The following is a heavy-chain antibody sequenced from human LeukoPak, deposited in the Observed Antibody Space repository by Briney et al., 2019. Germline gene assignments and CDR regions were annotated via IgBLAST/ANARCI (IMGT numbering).Heavy chain of an antibody. CDR1: GFTVSSNY. CDR2: TYGGSST. Sequence: GGSLRLSCAASGFTVSSNYMSWVRQAPGKGLEWVSVTYGGSSTYYADSVKGRFIISRDNSKNTLFLQMNSLRAEDTAVYYCARVSNDGLYFDFWGQGTLVTVSS. J-gene: IGHJ4*02. D-gene: IGHD1-1*01. CDR3: ARVSNDGLYFDF. V-gene: IGHV3-53*01.